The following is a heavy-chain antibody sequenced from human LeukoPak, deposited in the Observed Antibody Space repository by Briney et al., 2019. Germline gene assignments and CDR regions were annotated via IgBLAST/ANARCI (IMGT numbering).Heavy chain of an antibody. Sequence: GGSLRHSCTASAFTFNNFPMHWVRQAPGKGLEWVTLILKDGSDAFYADSVKGRFTISRDNSENTLFMQMNSLRAEDTAIYYCARDFHYFLNYCGQGTLVTVSS. CDR2: ILKDGSDA. D-gene: IGHD3-9*01. V-gene: IGHV3-30-3*01. CDR1: AFTFNNFP. J-gene: IGHJ4*02. CDR3: ARDFHYFLNY.